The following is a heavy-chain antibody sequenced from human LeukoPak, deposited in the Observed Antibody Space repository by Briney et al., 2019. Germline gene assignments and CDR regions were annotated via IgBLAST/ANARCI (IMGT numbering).Heavy chain of an antibody. CDR2: INHSGST. Sequence: SETLSLTCAVYGGSFSGYYWSWIRQPPGKGLEWIGEINHSGSTNYNPSLKSRVTISVDTSKNQFSLKLSSVTAADTAVYYCARGGGGPSGYYYYMDVWGKGTTVTVSS. CDR3: ARGGGGPSGYYYYMDV. D-gene: IGHD3-10*01. V-gene: IGHV4-34*01. CDR1: GGSFSGYY. J-gene: IGHJ6*03.